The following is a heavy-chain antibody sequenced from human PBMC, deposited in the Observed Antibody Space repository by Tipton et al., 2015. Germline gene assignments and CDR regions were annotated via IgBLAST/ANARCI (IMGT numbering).Heavy chain of an antibody. CDR2: IYHTGST. D-gene: IGHD4-23*01. J-gene: IGHJ4*02. CDR1: GYSISSAFY. CDR3: ARARGRHGGLFDS. Sequence: TLSLTCAVSGYSISSAFYWGWIRQPPGKGLEWIATIYHTGSTYYNPSLKSRVTISVDTSKRQFSLRLSSATASDTAVYYCARARGRHGGLFDSWGQGILVTVSS. V-gene: IGHV4-38-2*01.